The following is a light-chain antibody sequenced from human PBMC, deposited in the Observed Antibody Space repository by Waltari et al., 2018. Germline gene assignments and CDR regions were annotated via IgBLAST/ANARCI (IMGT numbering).Light chain of an antibody. CDR1: QRLLKGSTNKNY. CDR3: QQYLYSLPEYS. J-gene: IGKJ2*01. Sequence: DAVLNQSPDSRAASPGERATINGKSPQRLLKGSTNKNYLPWYQQKPGQPPKLLIYWASTREFGVPDRFSGSGSETDFTLTISDLQAEDVAVYYCQQYLYSLPEYSFGQGTKVEI. V-gene: IGKV4-1*01. CDR2: WAS.